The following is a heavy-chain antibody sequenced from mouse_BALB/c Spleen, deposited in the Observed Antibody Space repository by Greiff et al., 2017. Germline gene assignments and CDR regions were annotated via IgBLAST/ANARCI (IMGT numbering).Heavy chain of an antibody. Sequence: QVQLQQPGAELVKPGASVKLSCKASGYTFTSYWMHWVKQRPGQGLEWIGEINPSNGRTNYNEKFKSKATLTVDKSSSTAYMQLSSLTSEDSAVYYCAREDYYYGSSYWFAYWGQGTLVTVSA. V-gene: IGHV1S81*02. CDR3: AREDYYYGSSYWFAY. CDR2: INPSNGRT. D-gene: IGHD1-1*01. CDR1: GYTFTSYW. J-gene: IGHJ3*01.